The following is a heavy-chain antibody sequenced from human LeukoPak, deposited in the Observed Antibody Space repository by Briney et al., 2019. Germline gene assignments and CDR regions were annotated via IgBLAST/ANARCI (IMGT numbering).Heavy chain of an antibody. J-gene: IGHJ5*02. CDR3: ARVASLGPKGWFDP. CDR2: MNPNSGNT. CDR1: GYTFTSYD. V-gene: IGHV1-8*01. Sequence: ASVKVSCKASGYTFTSYDINWVRQATGQGLEWMGWMNPNSGNTGYAQKFQGRVTMTRNTSISTAYMELSRLRSDDTAVYYCARVASLGPKGWFDPWGQGTLVTVSS.